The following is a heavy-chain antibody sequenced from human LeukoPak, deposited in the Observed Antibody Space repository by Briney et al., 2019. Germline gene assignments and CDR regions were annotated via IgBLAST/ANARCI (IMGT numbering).Heavy chain of an antibody. CDR1: GFTFSSYS. D-gene: IGHD2-21*02. J-gene: IGHJ4*02. CDR3: ALPSCGGDCYSG. V-gene: IGHV3-74*01. Sequence: GGSLRLSCAASGFTFSSYSMHWVRQAPGKGLMWVSRIHGDGSTTNYADSVKGRFSISRDNAKNTLYLQMNSLRAEDTAVYYCALPSCGGDCYSGWGQGTLVTVSS. CDR2: IHGDGSTT.